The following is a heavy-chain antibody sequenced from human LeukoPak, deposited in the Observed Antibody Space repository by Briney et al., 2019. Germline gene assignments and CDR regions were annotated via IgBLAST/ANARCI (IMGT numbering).Heavy chain of an antibody. V-gene: IGHV1-18*01. Sequence: ASVKVSCKTSGYTFASYGISWVRQAPGQGLEWMAWISAYNGNTNYAQKLQGRVTMTTDTSTSTAYMELRSLRSDDTAVYYCARAYCGGDCYTWWFDPWGQGTLVTVSS. D-gene: IGHD2-21*02. CDR2: ISAYNGNT. CDR1: GYTFASYG. J-gene: IGHJ5*02. CDR3: ARAYCGGDCYTWWFDP.